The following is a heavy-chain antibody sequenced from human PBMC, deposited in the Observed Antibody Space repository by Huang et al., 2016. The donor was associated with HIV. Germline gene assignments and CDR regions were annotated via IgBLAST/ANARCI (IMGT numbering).Heavy chain of an antibody. J-gene: IGHJ3*02. V-gene: IGHV3-30-3*01. CDR3: ARFGKRLPMLRGEDVIGDI. CDR1: GFTLSEYA. Sequence: QVQLVESGGGVVQPGRSLRLSCAASGFTLSEYAIHWVRQAPGKGMELGAFISYDGNDKFYSDSVRCRVTISRDNFNNTLYLQMNSLRHEDTALYYCARFGKRLPMLRGEDVIGDIWGQGTMVMVSS. D-gene: IGHD3-10*01. CDR2: ISYDGNDK.